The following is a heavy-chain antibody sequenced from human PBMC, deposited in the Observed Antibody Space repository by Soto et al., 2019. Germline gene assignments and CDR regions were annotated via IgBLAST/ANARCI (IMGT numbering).Heavy chain of an antibody. J-gene: IGHJ3*02. CDR3: VRVVPYYDILTGPHDAFDI. Sequence: ASVKVSCKASGYTFTSYGISWVRQAPGQGLEWMGWISAYNGNTNYAQKLQGRVTMTTDTSTSTAYMEQRSLRSDDTAVYYCVRVVPYYDILTGPHDAFDIWGQGTMVTVSS. CDR2: ISAYNGNT. V-gene: IGHV1-18*01. CDR1: GYTFTSYG. D-gene: IGHD3-9*01.